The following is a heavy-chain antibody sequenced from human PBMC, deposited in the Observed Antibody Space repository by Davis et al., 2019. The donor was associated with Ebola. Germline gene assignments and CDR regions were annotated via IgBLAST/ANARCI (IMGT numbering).Heavy chain of an antibody. Sequence: MPSETLSLTCTVSGGSISSYYWSWIRQPPGKGLEWIGEINHSGSTNYNPSLKSRVTISVDTSKNQFSLKLSSVTAADTAVYYCARRGNRGEAYWGQGTLVTVSS. CDR3: ARRGNRGEAY. V-gene: IGHV4-34*01. CDR2: INHSGST. D-gene: IGHD3-10*01. CDR1: GGSISSYY. J-gene: IGHJ4*02.